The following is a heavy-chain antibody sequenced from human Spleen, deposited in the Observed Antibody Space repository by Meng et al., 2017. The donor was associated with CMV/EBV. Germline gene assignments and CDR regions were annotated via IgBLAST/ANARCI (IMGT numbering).Heavy chain of an antibody. CDR1: GYSFSDCG. J-gene: IGHJ4*02. D-gene: IGHD6-13*01. V-gene: IGHV1-18*01. CDR3: AKPTGYASSWPFES. CDR2: ISAYNGNT. Sequence: KASGYSFSDCGVSWLRQAPGQGLEWLGWISAYNGNTDSAPKMQGRLTMTTDTSTSTAYMELRGLRSDDTAVYYCAKPTGYASSWPFESWGQGTLVTVSS.